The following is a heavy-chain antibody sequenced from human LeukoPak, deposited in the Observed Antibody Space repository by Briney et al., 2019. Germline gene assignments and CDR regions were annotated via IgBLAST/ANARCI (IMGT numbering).Heavy chain of an antibody. D-gene: IGHD3-22*01. Sequence: PSQTLSLTCTVSGDSISSGGHSWSWIRQPPGKGLEWIGYIYHSGSGSTYYNPSLKSRVTISVDTSKNQFSLKLSSVTAADTAVYYCARVPITMTSSFDYWGQGTLVTVSS. CDR2: IYHSGSGST. V-gene: IGHV4-30-2*05. J-gene: IGHJ4*02. CDR1: GDSISSGGHS. CDR3: ARVPITMTSSFDY.